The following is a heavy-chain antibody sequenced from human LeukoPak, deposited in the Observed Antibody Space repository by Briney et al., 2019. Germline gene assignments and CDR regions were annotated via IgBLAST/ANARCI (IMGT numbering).Heavy chain of an antibody. CDR1: GGSFSGYY. Sequence: SETLSLTCAVYGGSFSGYYWSWIRQPPGKGLEWIGEINHSGSTNYNPPLKSRVTISVDTSKNQFSLKLSSVTAADTAVYYCASGLVPAAPALFDYWGQGTLVTVSS. CDR2: INHSGST. V-gene: IGHV4-34*01. CDR3: ASGLVPAAPALFDY. D-gene: IGHD2-2*01. J-gene: IGHJ4*02.